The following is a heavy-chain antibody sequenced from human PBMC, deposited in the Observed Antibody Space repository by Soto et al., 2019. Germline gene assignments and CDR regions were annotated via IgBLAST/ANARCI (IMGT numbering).Heavy chain of an antibody. Sequence: PSETLSLTCAVYGGSFSGYYWSWIRQPPGKGLEWIGEINHSGSTNYNPSLKSRVTISVDTSKNQFSLKLSSVTAADTAVYYCAREQWELPSYFDYWGQGTLVTVPQ. CDR2: INHSGST. CDR3: AREQWELPSYFDY. V-gene: IGHV4-34*01. J-gene: IGHJ4*02. D-gene: IGHD1-26*01. CDR1: GGSFSGYY.